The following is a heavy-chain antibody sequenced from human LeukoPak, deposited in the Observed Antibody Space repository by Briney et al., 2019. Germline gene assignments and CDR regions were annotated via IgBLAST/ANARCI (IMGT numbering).Heavy chain of an antibody. Sequence: SETLSLTCTVSGDSISTRDYYWGWIRQPPGKGLEWIASIYYTGSTYYSPSLRSRATMSVDTSKNQFSLELSAVTAADTAFYYCARVVYYYDVSGYSFDLWGRGTLVAVSS. CDR3: ARVVYYYDVSGYSFDL. CDR1: GDSISTRDYY. CDR2: IYYTGST. J-gene: IGHJ2*01. V-gene: IGHV4-39*01. D-gene: IGHD3-22*01.